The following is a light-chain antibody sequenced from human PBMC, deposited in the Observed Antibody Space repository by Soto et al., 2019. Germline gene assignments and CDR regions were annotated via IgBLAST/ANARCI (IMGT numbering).Light chain of an antibody. CDR1: QSLNSGY. CDR2: GAS. J-gene: IGKJ1*01. Sequence: EIVLTQSPGTLSLSPGERATLSCRASQSLNSGYLAWYQQKPGQAPRLLIYGASSRATGIPDRFSGSVSGTEFTLTISSLEPEDFAVYYCQQRSNWPWTFGQGTKVDIK. CDR3: QQRSNWPWT. V-gene: IGKV3D-20*02.